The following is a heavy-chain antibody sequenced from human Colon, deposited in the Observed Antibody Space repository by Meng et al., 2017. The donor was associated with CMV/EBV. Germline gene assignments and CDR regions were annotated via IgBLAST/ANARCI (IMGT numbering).Heavy chain of an antibody. Sequence: ASVKVSCKASGYTFTSYGISWVRQAPGQGLEWMGWISAYNGNTNYAQKLQGRVTMTTDTSTSTAYMELRSLRSDDTAVYYCARADDFWSGYSSYYYYYGVDVWGQGTTVTVSS. J-gene: IGHJ6*02. CDR2: ISAYNGNT. CDR1: GYTFTSYG. V-gene: IGHV1-18*01. CDR3: ARADDFWSGYSSYYYYYGVDV. D-gene: IGHD3-3*01.